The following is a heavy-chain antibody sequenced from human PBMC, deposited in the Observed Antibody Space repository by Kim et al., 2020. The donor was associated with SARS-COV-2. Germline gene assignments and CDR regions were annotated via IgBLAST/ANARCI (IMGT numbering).Heavy chain of an antibody. Sequence: EKTYLDSVKGRFTLSRDNAKNSLDLQMNSLRAEDTSVYYCARSGYYYGMDVWGQGTTVTVSS. CDR3: ARSGYYYGMDV. J-gene: IGHJ6*02. V-gene: IGHV3-7*01. CDR2: EK.